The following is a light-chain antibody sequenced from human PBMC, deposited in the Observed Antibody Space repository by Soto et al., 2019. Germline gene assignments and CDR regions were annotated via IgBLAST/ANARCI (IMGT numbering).Light chain of an antibody. V-gene: IGKV3-15*01. CDR1: QSVSSN. CDR3: QQYNNWPRT. J-gene: IGKJ1*01. Sequence: EIGMPQSPATLSVSPGERPDLSCRASQSVSSNLAWYQQKPGQAPRLLIYGASTRATGIPARFSGSGSGTEFTLTISSLQSEDFAVYYCQQYNNWPRTFGQGTKVDIK. CDR2: GAS.